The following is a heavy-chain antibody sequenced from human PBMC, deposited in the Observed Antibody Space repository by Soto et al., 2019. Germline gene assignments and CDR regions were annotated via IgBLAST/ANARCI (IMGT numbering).Heavy chain of an antibody. CDR2: INHSGST. J-gene: IGHJ6*02. D-gene: IGHD2-2*01. V-gene: IGHV4-34*01. CDR1: GGSFSGYY. Sequence: RSLTCAVYGGSFSGYYWSWIRQPPGKGLEWIGEINHSGSTNYNPSLKSRVTISVDTSKNQFSLKLSSVTAADTAVYYCARLVVPAAWRGYYGMDVWGQGTTVT. CDR3: ARLVVPAAWRGYYGMDV.